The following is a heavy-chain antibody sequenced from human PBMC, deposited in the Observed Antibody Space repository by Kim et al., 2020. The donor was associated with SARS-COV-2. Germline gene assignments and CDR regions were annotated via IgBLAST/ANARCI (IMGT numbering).Heavy chain of an antibody. D-gene: IGHD6-13*01. J-gene: IGHJ4*02. Sequence: RKREGDTTAYAAPGRGRCTISRDDSKNTLYLQMNSLKNEDTAVYYCRGISFWGQGTLVTVS. CDR3: RGISF. CDR2: RKREGDTT. V-gene: IGHV3-15*01.